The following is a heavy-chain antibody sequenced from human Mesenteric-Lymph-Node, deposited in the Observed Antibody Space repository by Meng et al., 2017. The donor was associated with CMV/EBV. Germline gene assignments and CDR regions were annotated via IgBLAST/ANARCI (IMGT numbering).Heavy chain of an antibody. CDR3: EKDFHDYLWGIHHDAFDI. CDR1: LSTCG. Sequence: LSTCGVRWVRQAPGKGLEWVAVISYDGNNKYYADSMKGRFTVSRDNSKNTLYLQMNSLRAEDTAVYYCEKDFHDYLWGIHHDAFDIWGQGTVVTVSS. V-gene: IGHV3-30*18. J-gene: IGHJ3*02. D-gene: IGHD3-16*01. CDR2: ISYDGNNK.